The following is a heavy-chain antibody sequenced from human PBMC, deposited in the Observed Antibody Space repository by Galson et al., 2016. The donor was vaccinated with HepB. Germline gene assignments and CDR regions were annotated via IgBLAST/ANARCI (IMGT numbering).Heavy chain of an antibody. CDR2: IYSGGST. D-gene: IGHD2-15*01. J-gene: IGHJ3*02. V-gene: IGHV3-53*01. Sequence: SLRLSCAASGFTVSSNYMSWVRQAPGKGLEWVSIIYSGGSTYYADSVRGRFTISRDNSKNTLYLQMNSLRAEYTAVYYCARHLAYCSGSSCYRRGAFDIWGQGTMVTVSS. CDR3: ARHLAYCSGSSCYRRGAFDI. CDR1: GFTVSSNY.